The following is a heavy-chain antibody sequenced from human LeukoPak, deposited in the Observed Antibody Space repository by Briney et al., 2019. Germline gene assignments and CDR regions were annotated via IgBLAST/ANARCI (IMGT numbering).Heavy chain of an antibody. CDR1: GGTFSSYA. J-gene: IGHJ4*02. V-gene: IGHV1-69*01. CDR3: VRGGGFNSGFEY. CDR2: IIPIFGTA. D-gene: IGHD3-10*01. Sequence: ASVKVSCTASGGTFSSYAISWVRQAPGQGLEWMGGIIPIFGTANYAQKFQGRVTITADESTSTAYMELRSLRSDDTAVYYCVRGGGFNSGFEYWGQGTLVIVSS.